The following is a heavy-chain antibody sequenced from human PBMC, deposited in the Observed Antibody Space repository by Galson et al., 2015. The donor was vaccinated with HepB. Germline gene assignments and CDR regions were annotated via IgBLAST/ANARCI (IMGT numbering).Heavy chain of an antibody. J-gene: IGHJ2*01. V-gene: IGHV3-21*01. CDR3: ARVPMYSSPESYWYFDL. D-gene: IGHD6-13*01. Sequence: SLRLSCAASGFTFSSYSMNWVRQAPGKGLEWVSSISSSSSYIYYADSVKGRFTISRDNAKNSLYLQMNSLRAEDTAVYYCARVPMYSSPESYWYFDLWGRGTLVTVSS. CDR2: ISSSSSYI. CDR1: GFTFSSYS.